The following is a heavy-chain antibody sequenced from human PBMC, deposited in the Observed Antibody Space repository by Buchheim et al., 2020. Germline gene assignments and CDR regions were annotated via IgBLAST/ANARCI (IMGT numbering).Heavy chain of an antibody. D-gene: IGHD2-15*01. CDR3: AKALVAGYFDY. Sequence: QVQLVESGGGVVQPGRSLRLSCAASGFTFSGYGMHWVRQAPGKGLEWVAVISYDGSNKYYADSVKGRFTISRDNSKNTLYLQMNSLRAEDTAVYYCAKALVAGYFDYWGQGTL. V-gene: IGHV3-30*18. CDR2: ISYDGSNK. CDR1: GFTFSGYG. J-gene: IGHJ4*02.